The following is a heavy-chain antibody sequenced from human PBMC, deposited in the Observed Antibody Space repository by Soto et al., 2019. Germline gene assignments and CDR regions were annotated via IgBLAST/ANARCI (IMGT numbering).Heavy chain of an antibody. D-gene: IGHD2-15*01. V-gene: IGHV3-74*01. Sequence: EVQLVESGGGLVQPGGSLRLSCEVSGFIFSSYWMHWVRQVPGKGLVWVSRTNEDGSITNYADSVRGRFTISRDNAKNTLYGEMNSRRVEDTAVYYCTRDVGGGGGYWGQGTLVTVSS. J-gene: IGHJ4*02. CDR1: GFIFSSYW. CDR2: TNEDGSIT. CDR3: TRDVGGGGGY.